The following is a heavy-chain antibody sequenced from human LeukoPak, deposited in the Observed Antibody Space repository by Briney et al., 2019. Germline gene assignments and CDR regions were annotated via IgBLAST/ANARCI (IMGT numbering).Heavy chain of an antibody. D-gene: IGHD4-17*01. J-gene: IGHJ6*02. Sequence: GAAVKVSCTASGYTFTGYYIHWVRQAAGQGLEWMGWIYPNTGSTNYAQRFQGRVTMTRDTSISTAYMELSSLRSDDTAVYYCATTVTHFPYYYYYGMDVWGQGTTVTVSS. CDR3: ATTVTHFPYYYYYGMDV. V-gene: IGHV1-2*02. CDR2: IYPNTGST. CDR1: GYTFTGYY.